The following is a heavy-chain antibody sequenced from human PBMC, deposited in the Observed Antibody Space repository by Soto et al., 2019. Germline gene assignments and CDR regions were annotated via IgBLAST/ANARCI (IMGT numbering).Heavy chain of an antibody. Sequence: QVQLVQSGAEAKKPGSSVKVSCKTSGGTFSSYAISWVRQAPGQGLEWMGGIVPLFRTTNYAQKFQGRVTITAATSTYTVYMELSGVRSGDTAVYYCARGGYSSTWSNLLDRSGLDVWGQGTTVTVSS. D-gene: IGHD6-13*01. V-gene: IGHV1-69*06. CDR1: GGTFSSYA. CDR2: IVPLFRTT. J-gene: IGHJ6*02. CDR3: ARGGYSSTWSNLLDRSGLDV.